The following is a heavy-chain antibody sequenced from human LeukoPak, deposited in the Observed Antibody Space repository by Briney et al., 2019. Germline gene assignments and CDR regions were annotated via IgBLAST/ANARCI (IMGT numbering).Heavy chain of an antibody. CDR1: GYSFTSYW. Sequence: GESLKISCKGSGYSFTSYWIGWVRQMPGKGLEWMGIIYPGDSDTRYSPSFQGQVTISADKSISTAYLQWSSLKASDTAMYYCARLQKGQYCGYDGYYFDYWGQGNLVTVSS. CDR2: IYPGDSDT. V-gene: IGHV5-51*01. CDR3: ARLQKGQYCGYDGYYFDY. J-gene: IGHJ4*02. D-gene: IGHD5-12*01.